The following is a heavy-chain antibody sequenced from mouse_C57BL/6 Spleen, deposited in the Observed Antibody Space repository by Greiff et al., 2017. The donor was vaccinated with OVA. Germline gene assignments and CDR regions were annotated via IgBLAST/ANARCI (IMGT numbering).Heavy chain of an antibody. J-gene: IGHJ4*01. D-gene: IGHD1-1*01. V-gene: IGHV1-55*01. CDR2: IYPGSGST. Sequence: QVQLQQPGAELVKPGASVKMSCTASGYTFTSYWITWVKQRPGQGLEWIGDIYPGSGSTNYNEKFKSKATLTVDTSSSTAYMQLSSLTSEDSSVYYCARVKLRESYYYAKYYWGQGTSVTVSS. CDR1: GYTFTSYW. CDR3: ARVKLRESYYYAKYY.